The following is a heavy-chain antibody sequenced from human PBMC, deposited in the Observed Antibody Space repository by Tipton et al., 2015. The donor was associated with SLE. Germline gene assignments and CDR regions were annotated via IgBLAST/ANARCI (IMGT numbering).Heavy chain of an antibody. V-gene: IGHV4-34*01. CDR2: VNHRGST. Sequence: TLSLTCAVYGGSFSDYSWSWIRQPPGKELEWIGEVNHRGSTKYKASLKSRVSISVDTKKNQFSLRLSSVTAADTAVYYCARGHGIAAAGPFDYWGQGTLVTVSS. D-gene: IGHD6-13*01. CDR1: GGSFSDYS. J-gene: IGHJ4*02. CDR3: ARGHGIAAAGPFDY.